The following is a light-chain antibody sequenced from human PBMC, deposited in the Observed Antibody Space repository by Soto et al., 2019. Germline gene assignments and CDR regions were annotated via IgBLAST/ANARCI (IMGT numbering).Light chain of an antibody. J-gene: IGKJ5*01. CDR2: DAS. CDR1: QDITNY. Sequence: DIQMTQSPSSLTASVGDSVTITCQASQDITNYLNWYQHKPGKAPKLLIYDASNFEPGVPSRFSGRGSGRDFTFTISSLQPEDTATYYCQQYEDIPPTFGQGTRLDIK. CDR3: QQYEDIPPT. V-gene: IGKV1-33*01.